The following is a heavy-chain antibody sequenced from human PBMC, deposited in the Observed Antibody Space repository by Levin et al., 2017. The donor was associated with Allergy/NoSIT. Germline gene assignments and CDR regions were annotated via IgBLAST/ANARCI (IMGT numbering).Heavy chain of an antibody. CDR3: ARDRFAGIAAAGDAFDI. CDR2: INWNGGST. J-gene: IGHJ3*02. CDR1: GFTFDDYG. Sequence: GGSLRLSCAASGFTFDDYGMSWVRQAPGKGQEWVSGINWNGGSTGYADSVKGRFTISRDNAKNSLYLQMNSLRAEDTALYYCARDRFAGIAAAGDAFDIWGQGTMVTVSS. V-gene: IGHV3-20*04. D-gene: IGHD6-13*01.